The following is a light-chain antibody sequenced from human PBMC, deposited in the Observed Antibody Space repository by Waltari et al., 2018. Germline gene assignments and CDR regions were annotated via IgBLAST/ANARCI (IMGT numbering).Light chain of an antibody. CDR2: DDS. J-gene: IGLJ1*01. CDR1: NIGSTN. V-gene: IGLV3-21*03. Sequence: SYVLAQPASVSVAPGKTARIPCGGPNIGSTNVHWYQRRPGQAPVLGVHDDSDRPSGIPERFSGSNSGNTATLIISGVEAGDEADYFCQVWDGSSDHYVFGTGTAVTV. CDR3: QVWDGSSDHYV.